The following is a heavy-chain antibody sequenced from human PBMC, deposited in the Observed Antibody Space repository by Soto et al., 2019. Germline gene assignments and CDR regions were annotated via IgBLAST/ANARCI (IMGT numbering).Heavy chain of an antibody. J-gene: IGHJ4*02. CDR3: ASSPGTIFGVVIGFDY. V-gene: IGHV4-59*08. Sequence: PSETLSLTCTVSGGSISSYYWSWIRQPPGKGLEWIGYIYYSGSTNYNPSLKSRVTISVDTSKNQFSLKLSSVTAADTAVYYCASSPGTIFGVVIGFDYWGQGTLVTVSS. D-gene: IGHD3-3*01. CDR1: GGSISSYY. CDR2: IYYSGST.